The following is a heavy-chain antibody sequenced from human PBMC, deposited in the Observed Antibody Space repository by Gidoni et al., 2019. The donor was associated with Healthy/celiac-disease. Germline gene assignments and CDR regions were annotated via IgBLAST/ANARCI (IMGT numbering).Heavy chain of an antibody. CDR1: GGSLSSYY. D-gene: IGHD6-13*01. CDR2: IYCSGST. Sequence: QVQLQESGPGLVKPSETLSLTCTVSGGSLSSYYWSWIRQPPGKGLVWIGYIYCSGSTNYNPSLNGRVTIAVDTSKNQLSLKLSSVTAADTAVYYCARDGYRSSLGAFDIWGQGTMVTVSS. V-gene: IGHV4-59*01. CDR3: ARDGYRSSLGAFDI. J-gene: IGHJ3*02.